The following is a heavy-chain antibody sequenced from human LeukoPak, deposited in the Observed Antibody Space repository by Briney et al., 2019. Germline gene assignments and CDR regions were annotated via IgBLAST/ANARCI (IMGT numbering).Heavy chain of an antibody. Sequence: SETLSLTCTVSGGSMRNYYWNWIRQPPGKGLEWIGYIYYSGSTNYNPSLESRVTISVDTSRNQFSLRLSSVTAADTAVYYCARDDWIPGSYSSSIGCLDAVDVWGQGTMVTVSS. CDR1: GGSMRNYY. CDR3: ARDDWIPGSYSSSIGCLDAVDV. CDR2: IYYSGST. V-gene: IGHV4-59*01. D-gene: IGHD2-2*01. J-gene: IGHJ3*01.